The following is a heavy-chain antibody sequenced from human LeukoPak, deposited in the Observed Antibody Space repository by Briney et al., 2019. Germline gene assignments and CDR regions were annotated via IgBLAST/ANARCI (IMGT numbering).Heavy chain of an antibody. V-gene: IGHV4-38-2*02. CDR1: DYSISSGYY. D-gene: IGHD2-15*01. Sequence: AETLCLTCTVSDYSISSGYYCGCIQQPPRKGQGGIGSIYHSGSTYYNPSLKSRVTISIDTSKNQFFLKLSSVTAADTAMYYCARGSGGDSCYDYWGQGTLVTVSS. CDR2: IYHSGST. CDR3: ARGSGGDSCYDY. J-gene: IGHJ4*02.